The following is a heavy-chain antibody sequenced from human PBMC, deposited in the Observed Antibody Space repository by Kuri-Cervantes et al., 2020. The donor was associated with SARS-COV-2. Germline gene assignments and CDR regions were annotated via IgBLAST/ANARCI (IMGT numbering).Heavy chain of an antibody. CDR2: MKQDGSEK. J-gene: IGHJ4*02. CDR1: GFTFSSYW. V-gene: IGHV3-7*01. Sequence: GESLKISCAASGFTFSSYWMSWVRQAPGKGLEWVANMKQDGSEKYYVDSVKGRFTISRDNAKNSLYLQMNSLRAEDTAVYYCAREPQGYSGYDYFDYRGQGTLVTVSS. D-gene: IGHD5-12*01. CDR3: AREPQGYSGYDYFDY.